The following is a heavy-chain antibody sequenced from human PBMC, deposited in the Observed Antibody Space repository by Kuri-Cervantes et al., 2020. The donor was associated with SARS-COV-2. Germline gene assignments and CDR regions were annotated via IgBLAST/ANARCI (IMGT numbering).Heavy chain of an antibody. CDR2: IRSKANSYAT. D-gene: IGHD6-13*01. CDR3: ARDTGSSRKFDY. Sequence: ETLSLTCAASGFTFSGSAMHWVRQASGKGLEWVGRIRSKANSYATAYAASVKGRFTISRDDSKNTAYLQMNSLKTEDTAVYYCARDTGSSRKFDYWGQGTLVTVSS. J-gene: IGHJ4*02. V-gene: IGHV3-73*01. CDR1: GFTFSGSA.